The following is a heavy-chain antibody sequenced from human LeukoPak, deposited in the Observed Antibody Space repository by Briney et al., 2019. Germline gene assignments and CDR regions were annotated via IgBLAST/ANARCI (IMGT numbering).Heavy chain of an antibody. J-gene: IGHJ3*02. CDR3: VRGHLVGGWFKYDAFDI. V-gene: IGHV4-59*01. Sequence: SETLSLTCTVSGDSISSYYWSRIRQPLGKGLEWIGYIYHSGSTNYNPSLKSRVTISLDTSKKHFSLKLSSVTAADTAVYYCVRGHLVGGWFKYDAFDIWGQGTMVSVSS. CDR1: GDSISSYY. CDR2: IYHSGST. D-gene: IGHD6-19*01.